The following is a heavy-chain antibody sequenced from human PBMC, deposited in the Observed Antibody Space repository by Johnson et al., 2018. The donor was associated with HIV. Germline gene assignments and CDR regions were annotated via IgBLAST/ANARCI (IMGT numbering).Heavy chain of an antibody. Sequence: VQLVESGGGLVQPGGSLRLSCAASGFTFSSYWMSWVRQAPSQGLEWVANIRQDGSEKYYVDSVKGRFTISRDNAKNSLYLQMNSLRAEDTAVYYCARGIRGVVVTADDAFDIWGQGTMVTVSS. CDR1: GFTFSSYW. V-gene: IGHV3-7*04. D-gene: IGHD2-21*02. CDR2: IRQDGSEK. J-gene: IGHJ3*02. CDR3: ARGIRGVVVTADDAFDI.